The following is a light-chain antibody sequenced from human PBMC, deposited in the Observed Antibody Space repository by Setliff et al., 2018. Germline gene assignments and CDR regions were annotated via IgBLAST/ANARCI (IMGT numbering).Light chain of an antibody. CDR3: QSYDSSLSEI. CDR2: GNS. Sequence: QSVLTQPPSVSGAPGQRVTISCTGSSSNIGAGYDVHWYQQLPGTAPKLLIYGNSNRPSGVPDRFSGSKSGTSASLAITGLQAEDEADYYCQSYDSSLSEIFRTGTKVTVL. CDR1: SSNIGAGYD. J-gene: IGLJ1*01. V-gene: IGLV1-40*01.